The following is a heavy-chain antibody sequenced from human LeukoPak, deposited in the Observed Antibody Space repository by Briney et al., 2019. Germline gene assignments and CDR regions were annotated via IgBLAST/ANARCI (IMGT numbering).Heavy chain of an antibody. CDR3: ARGQGWYDASITGTTDFDY. Sequence: GASVKVSCKASGYTFTSYDINWVRQATGQGLEWMGWMNPNSGNTGYAQKFQGRVTMTRNTSISTAYMELSSLRSEDTAVYYCARGQGWYDASITGTTDFDYWGQGTLVTVSS. CDR2: MNPNSGNT. D-gene: IGHD1-20*01. V-gene: IGHV1-8*01. J-gene: IGHJ4*02. CDR1: GYTFTSYD.